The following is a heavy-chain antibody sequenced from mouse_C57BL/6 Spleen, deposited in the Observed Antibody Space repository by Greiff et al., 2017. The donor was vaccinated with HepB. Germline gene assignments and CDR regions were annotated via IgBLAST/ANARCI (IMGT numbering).Heavy chain of an antibody. CDR2: LSYDGSN. V-gene: IGHV3-6*01. CDR3: ARERDYFDD. CDR1: GYSITSGYY. Sequence: ESGPGLVKPSQSLSLTCSVTGYSITSGYYWNWIRQFPGNKLEWMGYLSYDGSNNYNPSFKNRISITRDTSKNQFFLKLNSVTTEDTATYYGARERDYFDDWGQGTTLTVSS. J-gene: IGHJ2*01.